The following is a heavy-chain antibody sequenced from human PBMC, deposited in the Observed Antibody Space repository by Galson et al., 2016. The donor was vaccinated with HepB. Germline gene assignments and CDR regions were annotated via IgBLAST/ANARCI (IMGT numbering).Heavy chain of an antibody. Sequence: SLRLSCAASGFTFSSYAMTWVRQAPGKGLEWVSGIRHSGGRTYYADSVKGRFTISRDSSKNTLFLQMNSLRVEDTAVYYCGRDVGPWGPGTLVTVSS. J-gene: IGHJ5*02. V-gene: IGHV3-23*01. CDR1: GFTFSSYA. CDR2: IRHSGGRT. CDR3: GRDVGP.